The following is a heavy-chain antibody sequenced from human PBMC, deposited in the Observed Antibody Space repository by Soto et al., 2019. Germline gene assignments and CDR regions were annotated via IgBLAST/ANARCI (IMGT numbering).Heavy chain of an antibody. V-gene: IGHV5-51*01. D-gene: IGHD4-17*01. Sequence: PGESLKISCNTSGYTFNIYCIALVLQMPGKGLEFMGIIYPGDSETRYSPSFQGQVTISADKSNTTAHLQWSSLKASDTAMYFCARLRVPLPVTKISSLDLWGQGTLVTVSS. J-gene: IGHJ4*02. CDR3: ARLRVPLPVTKISSLDL. CDR1: GYTFNIYC. CDR2: IYPGDSET.